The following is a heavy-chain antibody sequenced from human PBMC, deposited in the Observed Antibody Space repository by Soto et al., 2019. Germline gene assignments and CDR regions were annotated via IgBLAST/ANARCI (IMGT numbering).Heavy chain of an antibody. Sequence: QVQLVESGGGVVQPGRSLRLSCAASGFTFSSYGMHWVRQAPGKGLELVAVISYDGSNKYYADSVKGRFTISRDNSKNTLYLQMNSLRAEDTAVYYCAKILQLGDYAYYYYGMDVWGQGTTVTVSS. CDR3: AKILQLGDYAYYYYGMDV. J-gene: IGHJ6*02. D-gene: IGHD4-17*01. CDR1: GFTFSSYG. V-gene: IGHV3-30*18. CDR2: ISYDGSNK.